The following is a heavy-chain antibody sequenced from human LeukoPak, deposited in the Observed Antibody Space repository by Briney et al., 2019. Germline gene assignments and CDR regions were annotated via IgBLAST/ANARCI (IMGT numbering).Heavy chain of an antibody. CDR3: ARENTDDAFDI. J-gene: IGHJ3*02. D-gene: IGHD1/OR15-1a*01. CDR2: ISSSGGTR. Sequence: GGSLRLSCAPSEFTFSSYEMNWVRQAPGKGLEWVSYISSSGGTRYYADSVRGRFTISRDNAKNSLYLQMNSLRAEDTAVYYCARENTDDAFDIWGQETMVTVSS. CDR1: EFTFSSYE. V-gene: IGHV3-48*03.